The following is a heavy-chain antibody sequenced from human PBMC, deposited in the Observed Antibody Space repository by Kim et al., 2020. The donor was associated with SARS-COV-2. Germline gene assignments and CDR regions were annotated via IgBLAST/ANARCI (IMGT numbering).Heavy chain of an antibody. CDR3: AKFTTAMVNYYYGMDV. CDR2: ISGSGGST. V-gene: IGHV3-23*01. CDR1: GFTFSSYA. D-gene: IGHD5-18*01. Sequence: GGSLRLSCAASGFTFSSYAMSWVRQAPGKGLEWVSAISGSGGSTYYADSVKGRFTISRDNSKNTLYLQMNSLRAEDTAVYCCAKFTTAMVNYYYGMDVWGQGTTVTVSS. J-gene: IGHJ6*02.